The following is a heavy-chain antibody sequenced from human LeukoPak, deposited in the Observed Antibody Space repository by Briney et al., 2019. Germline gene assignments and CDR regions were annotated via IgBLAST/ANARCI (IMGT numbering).Heavy chain of an antibody. V-gene: IGHV3-23*01. Sequence: PGGSLRLSCAASGFTFSSYAMSWVRQAPGKGLEWVSTISGSGGSTYYADSVKGRFTISRDNAKNSLYLQMNSLRAEDTAVYYCASDSGWYYFDYWGQGTLVTISS. D-gene: IGHD6-19*01. CDR3: ASDSGWYYFDY. CDR2: ISGSGGST. CDR1: GFTFSSYA. J-gene: IGHJ4*02.